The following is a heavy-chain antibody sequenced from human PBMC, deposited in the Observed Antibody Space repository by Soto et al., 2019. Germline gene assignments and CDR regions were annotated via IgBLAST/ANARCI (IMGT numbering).Heavy chain of an antibody. CDR3: ATSRSPVIYYFDY. CDR2: VDPEDGET. J-gene: IGHJ4*02. D-gene: IGHD2-21*01. V-gene: IGHV1-24*01. CDR1: GYTLTDFS. Sequence: ASVKVSCKVSGYTLTDFSMHWVRQAPGKGLEWMGGVDPEDGETIYAQMFQGRVTLTKDTSTDSAYMGLSTLRSEDTGVYYCATSRSPVIYYFDYWGQGTLVTVSS.